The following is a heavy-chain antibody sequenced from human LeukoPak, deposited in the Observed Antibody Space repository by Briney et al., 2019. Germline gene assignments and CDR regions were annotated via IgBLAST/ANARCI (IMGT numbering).Heavy chain of an antibody. D-gene: IGHD3-10*01. CDR3: ARGRKYGSGSYWVDY. CDR1: GFTFSAYY. Sequence: ASVKVSCKASGFTFSAYYVHWVRQAPGQGLEWMGWINPDGSGTNYARKFQGRVSLTTDASINTAYMVLSRLRSDDTAVYYCARGRKYGSGSYWVDYWGQGTLVSVSS. J-gene: IGHJ4*02. V-gene: IGHV1-2*02. CDR2: INPDGSGT.